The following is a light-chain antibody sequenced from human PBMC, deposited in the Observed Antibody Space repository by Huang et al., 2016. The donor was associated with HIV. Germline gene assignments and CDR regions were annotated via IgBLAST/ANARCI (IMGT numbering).Light chain of an antibody. V-gene: IGKV3-20*01. J-gene: IGKJ4*01. CDR3: QQYLSSPLT. CDR1: QNITNNY. CDR2: GAS. Sequence: DIVLPQSPGTLSLSPGARAALSCRASQNITNNYLAWYQQRSGQAPRLLIYGASNRAMGIPDRFSGSGSGTDFTLIINRLEPQDSAVYYCQQYLSSPLTFGGGTNVEIK.